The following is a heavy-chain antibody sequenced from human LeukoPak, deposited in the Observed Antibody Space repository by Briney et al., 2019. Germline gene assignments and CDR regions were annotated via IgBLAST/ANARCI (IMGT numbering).Heavy chain of an antibody. CDR2: IYYTGST. J-gene: IGHJ6*03. CDR1: GGSISNDY. V-gene: IGHV4-59*01. CDR3: ARGGTVTTDYYYYYMDV. D-gene: IGHD4-17*01. Sequence: SENLSLTCTVSGGSISNDYWSWIRQPPGKGLECIGYIYYTGSTNYNPSLKSRVTISVDTSKNQLSLKLSSVTAADTAVYYCARGGTVTTDYYYYYMDVWGKGTTVTVSS.